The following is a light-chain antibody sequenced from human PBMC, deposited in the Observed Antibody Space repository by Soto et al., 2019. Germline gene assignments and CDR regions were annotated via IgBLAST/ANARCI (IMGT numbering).Light chain of an antibody. J-gene: IGKJ4*01. V-gene: IGKV3-20*01. CDR1: QIVSANY. CDR2: DAS. Sequence: LLTQSPHGLPWSPGGTSTVSCLASQIVSANYLAWDRDKSCQDPMLLIYDASRSDTSNPDRFKGSGSGTDFTVTNRSLELEDFALYCCQQYGSARQLTLAGGTKVDSK. CDR3: QQYGSARQLT.